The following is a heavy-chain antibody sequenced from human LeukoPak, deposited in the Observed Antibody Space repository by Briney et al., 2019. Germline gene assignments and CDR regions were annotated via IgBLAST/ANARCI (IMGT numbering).Heavy chain of an antibody. CDR3: ARAPGTGRGGY. CDR1: GFTFSSYA. CDR2: ISYAGRSK. J-gene: IGHJ4*02. D-gene: IGHD1-1*01. Sequence: SLRLSSAASGFTFSSYAIHWVRQAPGKRLERGAVISYAGRSKYYVDSVKGRFTISRDNSKNTLYLQMNSLRAEDTAVYYFARAPGTGRGGYWGQGTLVTVSS. V-gene: IGHV3-30*04.